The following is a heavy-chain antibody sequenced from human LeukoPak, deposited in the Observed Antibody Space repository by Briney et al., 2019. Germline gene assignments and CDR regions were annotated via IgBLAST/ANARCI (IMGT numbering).Heavy chain of an antibody. CDR2: IYYSGST. J-gene: IGHJ4*02. CDR1: GGSISSSSYY. D-gene: IGHD5-12*01. V-gene: IGHV4-39*01. Sequence: SQTLSLTCTVSGGSISSSSYYWGWIRQPPGKGLEWIGSIYYSGSTYYNPSLKSRVTISVDTSKNQFSLKLSPVTAADTAVYYCARQAVWATLMGGFWGQGTLVTVSS. CDR3: ARQAVWATLMGGF.